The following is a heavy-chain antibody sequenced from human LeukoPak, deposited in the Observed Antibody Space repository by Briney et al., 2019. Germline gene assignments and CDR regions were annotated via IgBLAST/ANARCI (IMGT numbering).Heavy chain of an antibody. V-gene: IGHV4-34*01. CDR1: GGSFSGYY. Sequence: SETLSLTCAVYGGSFSGYYWSWIRQPPGKGLEWIGEINHSGSTNYNPSLKTRVTISVDTSKNQFSLKLSSVTAADTAVYYCARTGYSYPYFDYWGQGTLVTVSS. D-gene: IGHD5-18*01. CDR3: ARTGYSYPYFDY. CDR2: INHSGST. J-gene: IGHJ4*02.